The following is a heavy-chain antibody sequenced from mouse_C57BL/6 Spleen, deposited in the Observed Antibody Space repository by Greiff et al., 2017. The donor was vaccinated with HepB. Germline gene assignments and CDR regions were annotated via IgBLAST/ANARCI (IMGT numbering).Heavy chain of an antibody. CDR2: IDPETGGT. J-gene: IGHJ2*01. V-gene: IGHV1-15*01. CDR1: GYTFTDYE. D-gene: IGHD1-1*01. CDR3: TSEYGSSTHYYFDY. Sequence: VQLQQSGAELVRPGASVTLSCKASGYTFTDYEMNWVKQTPVHGLEWIGAIDPETGGTAYNQKFKGKAILTADKSSSTAYMELRSLTSADSAVYYCTSEYGSSTHYYFDYWGKGTTLTVSS.